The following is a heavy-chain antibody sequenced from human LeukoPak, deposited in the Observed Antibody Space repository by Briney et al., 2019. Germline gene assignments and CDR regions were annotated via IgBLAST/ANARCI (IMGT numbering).Heavy chain of an antibody. D-gene: IGHD3-22*01. CDR2: IYSGGST. Sequence: GGSLRLSCAASGLTVSSNYMSWVRQARGKGLEWVSVIYSGGSTYYADSVKGRFTISRDNSKNTLYLQMNSLRAEDTAVYYCARERPDYYDSSGYGSPLFDYWGQGTLVTVSS. J-gene: IGHJ4*02. CDR3: ARERPDYYDSSGYGSPLFDY. V-gene: IGHV3-53*01. CDR1: GLTVSSNY.